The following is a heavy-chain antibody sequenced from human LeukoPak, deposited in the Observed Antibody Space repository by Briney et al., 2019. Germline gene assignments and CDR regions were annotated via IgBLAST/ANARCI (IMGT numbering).Heavy chain of an antibody. Sequence: GGSLRLSCAASGFTFSSYWMSWVRQAPGKGLEWAANIKQDRSEKYYVDSVKGRFTISRDNAKNSLYLQMNSLRAEDTAVYYCARDRYCTNGVCYDMDVWGKGTTVTVSS. D-gene: IGHD2-8*01. CDR1: GFTFSSYW. J-gene: IGHJ6*03. CDR3: ARDRYCTNGVCYDMDV. CDR2: IKQDRSEK. V-gene: IGHV3-7*01.